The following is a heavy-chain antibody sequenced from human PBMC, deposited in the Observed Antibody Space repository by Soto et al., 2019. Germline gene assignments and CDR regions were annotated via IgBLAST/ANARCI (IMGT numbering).Heavy chain of an antibody. CDR3: ARVAYGDYYGAHYGMDV. Sequence: GASVKVSCKASGYTFTSYGISWVPQAPGQGLEWMGWISAYNGNTNYAQKLQGRVTMTTDTSTSTAYMELRSLRSDDTAVYYCARVAYGDYYGAHYGMDVWGQGTTVTVSS. J-gene: IGHJ6*02. CDR1: GYTFTSYG. V-gene: IGHV1-18*01. CDR2: ISAYNGNT. D-gene: IGHD4-17*01.